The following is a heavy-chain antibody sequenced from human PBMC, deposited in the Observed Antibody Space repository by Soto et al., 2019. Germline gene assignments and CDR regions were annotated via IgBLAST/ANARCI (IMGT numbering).Heavy chain of an antibody. V-gene: IGHV3-48*02. CDR2: ISSSSSTI. Sequence: EVQVVESGGGLVQPGGSLRLSCAASGFTFSSNSMNWVRQAPGKGLEWISYISSSSSTIYADSVKGRFTISRDNAKNSLYLQMNSLRDADTALYYCARVIWSGHLTSDFWGQGTLVTVSS. D-gene: IGHD3-3*01. CDR3: ARVIWSGHLTSDF. J-gene: IGHJ4*02. CDR1: GFTFSSNS.